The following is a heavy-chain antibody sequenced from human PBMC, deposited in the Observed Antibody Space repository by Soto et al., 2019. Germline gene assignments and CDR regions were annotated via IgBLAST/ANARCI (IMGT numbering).Heavy chain of an antibody. D-gene: IGHD6-6*01. V-gene: IGHV1-2*02. CDR2: INPNSGGT. CDR1: GYTFTGYY. CDR3: ARDRFRVRYSSSGLFDP. Sequence: ASVKVSCKASGYTFTGYYMHWVRQAPGQGLEWMGWINPNSGGTNYAQKFQGRVTMTRDTSISTAYMELSRLRSDDTAVHYCARDRFRVRYSSSGLFDPWGQGTLVTVSS. J-gene: IGHJ5*02.